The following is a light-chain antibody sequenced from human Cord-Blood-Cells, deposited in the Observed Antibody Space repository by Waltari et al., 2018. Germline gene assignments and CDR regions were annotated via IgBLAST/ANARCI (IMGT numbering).Light chain of an antibody. CDR1: SSDVGGYNY. J-gene: IGLJ3*02. V-gene: IGLV2-14*01. CDR3: SSYTSSSTNWV. Sequence: QSALTQPASVSGSPGQPITIPCPGTSSDVGGYNYVSWYQQHPGKAPKLMIYDVSNRPSGGSNRFSGSKSGNTASLTISWLQAEDEADYYCSSYTSSSTNWVFGGGTKLTVL. CDR2: DVS.